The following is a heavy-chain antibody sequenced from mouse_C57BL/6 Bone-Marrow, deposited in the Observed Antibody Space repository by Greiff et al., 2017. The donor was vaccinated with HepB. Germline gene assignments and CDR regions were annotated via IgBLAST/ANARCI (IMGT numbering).Heavy chain of an antibody. J-gene: IGHJ2*01. D-gene: IGHD1-1*01. CDR1: GYTFTSYW. CDR3: ARSLYGSNRYYFDY. CDR2: IDPSDSET. Sequence: QVQLKQPGAELVRPGSSVKLSCKASGYTFTSYWMHWVKQRPIQGLEWIGNIDPSDSETHYNQKFKDKATLTVDKSSSTAYMQLSSLTSEDSAVYYCARSLYGSNRYYFDYWGQGTTLTVSS. V-gene: IGHV1-52*01.